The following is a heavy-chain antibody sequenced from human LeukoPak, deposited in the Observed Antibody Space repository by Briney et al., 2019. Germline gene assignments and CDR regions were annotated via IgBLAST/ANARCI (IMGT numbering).Heavy chain of an antibody. CDR3: AKDLRTYYSSGTCFEY. D-gene: IGHD3-10*01. CDR1: GFTFSSYD. CDR2: IGTAGDT. V-gene: IGHV3-13*04. J-gene: IGHJ4*02. Sequence: PGGSLRLSCAASGFTFSSYDMHWVRQATGKGLEWVSAIGTAGDTYYPGSVKGRFTISRENAKNSLYLQMNSLRAVDTAIYYCAKDLRTYYSSGTCFEYWGQGTLVTVSS.